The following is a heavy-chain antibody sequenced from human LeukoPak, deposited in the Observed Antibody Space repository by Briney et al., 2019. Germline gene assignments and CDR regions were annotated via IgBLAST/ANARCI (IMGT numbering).Heavy chain of an antibody. V-gene: IGHV3-49*03. CDR1: GFTFGDYA. CDR3: TRDQGASYDFWSGYHSTVDY. J-gene: IGHJ4*02. Sequence: GGSLRLSCTASGFTFGDYAMSWFRQAPGKGLEWVGFIRSKAYGGTTEYAASVKGRFTISRDDSKSIAYLQMNSLKTEDTAVYYCTRDQGASYDFWSGYHSTVDYWGQGTLVTVSS. D-gene: IGHD3-3*01. CDR2: IRSKAYGGTT.